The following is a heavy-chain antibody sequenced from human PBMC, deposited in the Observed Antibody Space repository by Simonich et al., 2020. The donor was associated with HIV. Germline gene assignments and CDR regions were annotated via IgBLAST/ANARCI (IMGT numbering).Heavy chain of an antibody. CDR1: GFTFDSYG. CDR2: IWYDGNNK. J-gene: IGHJ3*02. CDR3: ARGGWELYGGAFDI. V-gene: IGHV3-33*01. D-gene: IGHD1-26*01. Sequence: QVQLVESGGGVVQPGRSLRLSCAASGFTFDSYGMHWVRQARGKGLQWVEGIWYDGNNKYYADSVKGRFTISSDNSKNTLSLQMNSLRAEDTAFYYCARGGWELYGGAFDIWGQGTMVTVSS.